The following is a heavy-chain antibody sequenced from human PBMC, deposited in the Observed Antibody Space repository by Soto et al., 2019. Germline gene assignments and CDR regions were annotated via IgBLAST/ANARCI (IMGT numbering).Heavy chain of an antibody. J-gene: IGHJ3*02. D-gene: IGHD3-16*01. V-gene: IGHV3-7*01. CDR1: GLRFSNYW. CDR3: ATKGGRGDAFAS. CDR2: IKEDGSEK. Sequence: EMQLVESGGGLVQPGGSLRLSCAVAGLRFSNYWMSWVRQAPGTGLEWLANIKEDGSEKYYVDSVKGRFTISRDNAQKSLYLQMNNLRAEDTAVYYCATKGGRGDAFASWGQGTKVTVSS.